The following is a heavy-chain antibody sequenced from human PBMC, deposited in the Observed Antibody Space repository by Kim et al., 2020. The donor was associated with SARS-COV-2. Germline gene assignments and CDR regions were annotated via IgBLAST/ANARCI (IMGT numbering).Heavy chain of an antibody. D-gene: IGHD5-12*01. V-gene: IGHV4-59*09. CDR3: ARGGGYGYFDY. J-gene: IGHJ4*02. Sequence: NYNPSLKRRVTISVDTSKNQFSLKLSSVTAADTAVYYCARGGGYGYFDYWGQGTLVTVSS.